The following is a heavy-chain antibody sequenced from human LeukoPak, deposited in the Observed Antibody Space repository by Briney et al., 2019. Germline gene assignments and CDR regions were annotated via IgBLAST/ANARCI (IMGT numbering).Heavy chain of an antibody. CDR3: ARDRATTVY. V-gene: IGHV3-7*05. CDR2: IKQDGSEK. D-gene: IGHD5-24*01. Sequence: PGGSLRLSRAASGFTPSSYWTCWVRQAPGKGRECVANIKQDGSEKYYVDSVKGPFPISRDNAKNSLYLQMNNLRAEDTAVYYWARDRATTVYWGQGTLVTVSS. J-gene: IGHJ4*02. CDR1: GFTPSSYW.